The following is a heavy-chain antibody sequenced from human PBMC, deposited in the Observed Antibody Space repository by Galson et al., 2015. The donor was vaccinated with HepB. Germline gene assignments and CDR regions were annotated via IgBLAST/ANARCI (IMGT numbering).Heavy chain of an antibody. CDR2: VYYSGVT. D-gene: IGHD3-16*02. J-gene: IGHJ6*02. CDR3: ARALGGSYFYGMDV. CDR1: GASTSSSSYY. Sequence: ETLSLTCSASGASTSSSSYYWNWVRQSPGKGLEWIGSVYYSGVTYYNPSLKSRVTLSVDTAESHFSLRVSSVTAADTAMYYCARALGGSYFYGMDVWGQGTTVTVSS. V-gene: IGHV4-39*02.